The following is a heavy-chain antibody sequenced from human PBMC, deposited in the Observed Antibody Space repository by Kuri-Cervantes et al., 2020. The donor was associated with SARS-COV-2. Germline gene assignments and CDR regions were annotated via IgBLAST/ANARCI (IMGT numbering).Heavy chain of an antibody. Sequence: GESLKISCAASGFTFSSYEMNWVRQAPGKGLEWVSYISSSGSTIYYADSVKGRFTISRDNAKNSLYLQMNSLRAEDTAVYYCARPPPYDSSGYYYVDYWGQGTLVTVSS. CDR2: ISSSGSTI. CDR1: GFTFSSYE. J-gene: IGHJ4*02. V-gene: IGHV3-48*03. CDR3: ARPPPYDSSGYYYVDY. D-gene: IGHD3-22*01.